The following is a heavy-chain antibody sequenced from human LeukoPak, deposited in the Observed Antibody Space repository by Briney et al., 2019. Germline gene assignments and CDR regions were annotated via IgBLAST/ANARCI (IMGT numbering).Heavy chain of an antibody. CDR2: ISYDGSNK. J-gene: IGHJ3*02. V-gene: IGHV3-30*18. D-gene: IGHD1-26*01. CDR1: EFTFSSYG. CDR3: AKVGGSYSAFDI. Sequence: GGSLRLSCVASEFTFSSYGMHWVRQAPGKGLEWVAVISYDGSNKYYADSVKGRFTISRDNSKNTLYLQVNSLRAEDTAVYYCAKVGGSYSAFDIWGQGTMVTVSS.